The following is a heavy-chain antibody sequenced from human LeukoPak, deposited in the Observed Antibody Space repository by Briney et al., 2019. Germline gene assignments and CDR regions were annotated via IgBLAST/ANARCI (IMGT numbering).Heavy chain of an antibody. V-gene: IGHV5-51*01. D-gene: IGHD5-18*01. CDR3: ARGFGYAGNYFDY. Sequence: GESLKISCKGSGYNFISYGIGWVRQMPGKGLEWMGIIYPGDSDTRYSPSFQGQVTISADKSISTAYLQWSSLEASDTAIYYCARGFGYAGNYFDYWGQGTLVTVSS. CDR1: GYNFISYG. CDR2: IYPGDSDT. J-gene: IGHJ4*02.